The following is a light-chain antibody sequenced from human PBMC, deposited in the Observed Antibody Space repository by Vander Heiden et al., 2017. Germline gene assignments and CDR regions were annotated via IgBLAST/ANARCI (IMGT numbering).Light chain of an antibody. J-gene: IGKJ3*01. CDR2: AGS. CDR1: QDIGDF. Sequence: DMQMTQSPSSLSASVGDRVTITCRASQDIGDFLVWYQQKPGKPPKLLIYAGSTLQSGVPSRFSGSGSGTDFTLTISSLQPEDVAIYYCQKYNIVPPLFTFGPGTILDIK. CDR3: QKYNIVPPLFT. V-gene: IGKV1-27*01.